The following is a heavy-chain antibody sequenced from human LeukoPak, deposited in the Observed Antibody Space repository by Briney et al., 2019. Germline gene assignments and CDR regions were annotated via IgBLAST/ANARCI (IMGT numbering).Heavy chain of an antibody. D-gene: IGHD1-1*01. J-gene: IGHJ5*02. CDR2: ISYSGST. CDR3: AREGTAGTNLNWFDP. CDR1: GSSISSYY. Sequence: SETLSLTCTVSGSSISSYYWSWIRQPPGKGPEWSGYISYSGSTNFNPSLKSRVTISVDTSKNQFSLKLSSVTAADTAVYYCAREGTAGTNLNWFDPWGQGTLVTVSS. V-gene: IGHV4-59*01.